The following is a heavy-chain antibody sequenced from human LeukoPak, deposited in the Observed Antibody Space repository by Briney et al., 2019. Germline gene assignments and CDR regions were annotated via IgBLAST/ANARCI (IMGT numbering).Heavy chain of an antibody. CDR1: GFTFSSYA. J-gene: IGHJ4*02. D-gene: IGHD3-22*01. CDR3: AKGSYYDSSGSFYFDN. V-gene: IGHV3-23*01. CDR2: ISGSGDNT. Sequence: GVSLRRSCAASGFTFSSYAMSRVRQAPGKGLEWVSGISGSGDNTYYADSVKGRFTISRDNSKNTLYVQVNSLGTEDTAAYYCAKGSYYDSSGSFYFDNWGQGTLVTVSS.